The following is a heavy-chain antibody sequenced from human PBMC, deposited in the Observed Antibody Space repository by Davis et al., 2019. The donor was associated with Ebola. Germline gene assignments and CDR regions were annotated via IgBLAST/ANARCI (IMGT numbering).Heavy chain of an antibody. Sequence: SGPTLVKPTQTLTLTCTFSGFSLSTSGMCVSWIRHPPGKALEWLALIDWDDDKYYSTSLKTRLTISKDTSKNQVVLTMTNMDPVDTATYYCARIEADRDGYKYFDYWGQGTLVTVSS. J-gene: IGHJ4*02. CDR3: ARIEADRDGYKYFDY. CDR2: IDWDDDK. CDR1: GFSLSTSGMC. V-gene: IGHV2-70*01. D-gene: IGHD5-24*01.